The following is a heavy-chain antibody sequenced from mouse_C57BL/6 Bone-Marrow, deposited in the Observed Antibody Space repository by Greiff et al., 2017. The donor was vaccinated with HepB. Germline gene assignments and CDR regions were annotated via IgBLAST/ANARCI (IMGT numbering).Heavy chain of an antibody. D-gene: IGHD1-1*01. V-gene: IGHV5-6*01. CDR3: ARPLLFDY. CDR2: ISSGGSYT. CDR1: GFTFSSYG. J-gene: IGHJ2*01. Sequence: EVNVVESGGDLVKPGGSLKLSCAASGFTFSSYGMSWVRQTPDKRLEWVATISSGGSYTYYPDSVKGRFTISRDNAKNTLYLQMSSLKSEDTAMYYCARPLLFDYWGQGTTLTVSS.